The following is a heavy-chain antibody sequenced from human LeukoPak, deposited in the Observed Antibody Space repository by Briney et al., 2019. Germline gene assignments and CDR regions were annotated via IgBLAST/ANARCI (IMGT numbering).Heavy chain of an antibody. CDR3: ARHPASLKWFQSSHDNRSDP. V-gene: IGHV5-51*01. Sequence: GEPLKISCKGSGYNFTNFRLGWVRQMPGKGLELMGLIHPGDSDTRYSPSFQGQVTISLDKSISTAYLQWSSLKPSDTAMYYCARHPASLKWFQSSHDNRSDPWGQGTLVTVSS. CDR2: IHPGDSDT. J-gene: IGHJ5*02. CDR1: GYNFTNFR. D-gene: IGHD3-3*02.